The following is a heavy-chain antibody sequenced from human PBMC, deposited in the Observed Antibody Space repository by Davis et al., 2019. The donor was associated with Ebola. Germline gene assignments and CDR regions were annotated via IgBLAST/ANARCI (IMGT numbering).Heavy chain of an antibody. CDR2: ISWNSGSI. J-gene: IGHJ3*02. CDR1: GFTFDDYA. Sequence: SLKISCAASGFTFDDYAMHWVRQAPGKGLEWFSGISWNSGSIGYADSVKGRFTISRDNAKNSLYLQMNSLRAEDTALYYCAKGIIAVAISAFDIWGQGTMVTVSS. D-gene: IGHD6-19*01. CDR3: AKGIIAVAISAFDI. V-gene: IGHV3-9*01.